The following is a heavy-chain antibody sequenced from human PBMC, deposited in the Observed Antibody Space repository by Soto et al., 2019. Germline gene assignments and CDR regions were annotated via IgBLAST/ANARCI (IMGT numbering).Heavy chain of an antibody. CDR1: GGSFSTYY. CDR3: ARIKSHDYVWGSYRPFEY. CDR2: INHSGST. D-gene: IGHD3-16*02. J-gene: IGHJ4*02. Sequence: SETLSLTCAVYGGSFSTYYWTWIRQPPGKVLEWIGEINHSGSTNYNSSLKSRATISADTSKNQFSLKLSSVTAADTAVYYCARIKSHDYVWGSYRPFEYWAREFWSPSPQ. V-gene: IGHV4-34*01.